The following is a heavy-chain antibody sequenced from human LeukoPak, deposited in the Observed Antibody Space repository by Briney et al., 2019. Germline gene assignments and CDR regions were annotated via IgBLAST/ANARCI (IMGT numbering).Heavy chain of an antibody. CDR2: IYTSGST. CDR3: AREAPSYCSGGSCAQD. Sequence: PSETLSLTCTVSGGSISSGSYYWSWLRQPAGKGLEWIGRIYTSGSTNYNPSLKSRVTISVDTSKNQFSLKLSSVTAADTAVYYCAREAPSYCSGGSCAQDWGQGTLVTVSS. V-gene: IGHV4-61*02. J-gene: IGHJ4*02. D-gene: IGHD2-15*01. CDR1: GGSISSGSYY.